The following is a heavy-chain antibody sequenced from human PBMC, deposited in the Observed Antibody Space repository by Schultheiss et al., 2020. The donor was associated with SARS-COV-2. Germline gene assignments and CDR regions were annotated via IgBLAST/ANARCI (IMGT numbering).Heavy chain of an antibody. Sequence: SETLSLTCAVSGYSISSGDYYWSWIRQPPGKGLEWIGYIYYSGSTFYNPSLKSRVTISVDTSKNQFSLKLSSVTAADTAVYYCARDSYSRFDYWGQGNLVTVSS. V-gene: IGHV4-30-4*01. CDR1: GYSISSGDYY. CDR2: IYYSGST. D-gene: IGHD6-13*01. J-gene: IGHJ4*02. CDR3: ARDSYSRFDY.